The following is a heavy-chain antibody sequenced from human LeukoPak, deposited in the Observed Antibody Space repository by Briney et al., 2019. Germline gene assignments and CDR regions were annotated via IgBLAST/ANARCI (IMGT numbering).Heavy chain of an antibody. D-gene: IGHD1-1*01. CDR2: IDPSDSYT. CDR1: GYSFASYW. V-gene: IGHV5-10-1*01. J-gene: IGHJ5*02. Sequence: RGESLKISFKGSGYSFASYWISWVRQMPGKGLEWMGRIDPSDSYTNYSPSFQGHVTISADKSISTAYLQWSSLKASDTAMYYCARLSNLNDGDNWSDPWGQGTLVTVSS. CDR3: ARLSNLNDGDNWSDP.